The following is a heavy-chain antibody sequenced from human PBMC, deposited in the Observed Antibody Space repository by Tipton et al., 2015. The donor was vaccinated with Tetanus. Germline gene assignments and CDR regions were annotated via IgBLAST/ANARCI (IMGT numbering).Heavy chain of an antibody. Sequence: QLVQSGAEVKKPGASVKVSCKASGYTFTGYYMHWVRQAPGQGLEWMGWINPNSGGTNYAQKFQGWVTMIRDTSISTAYMELSRLRSDDTAVYYWATSELEPASGDYYYGMDVWGQGTTVTVSS. CDR1: GYTFTGYY. CDR3: ATSELEPASGDYYYGMDV. CDR2: INPNSGGT. V-gene: IGHV1-2*04. D-gene: IGHD1-1*01. J-gene: IGHJ6*02.